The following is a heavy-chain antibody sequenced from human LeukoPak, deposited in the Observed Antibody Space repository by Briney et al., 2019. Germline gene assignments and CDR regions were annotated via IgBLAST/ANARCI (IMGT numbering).Heavy chain of an antibody. CDR3: ARTGGDSSGPWCFDY. D-gene: IGHD6-19*01. V-gene: IGHV4-59*01. CDR1: GGSTSSYY. CDR2: IYYSGST. Sequence: SETLSLTCTVSGGSTSSYYWSWIRQPPGKGLEWIGYIYYSGSTNYNPSLKSRVTISVDTSKNQFSLKLSSVTAADTAVYYCARTGGDSSGPWCFDYWGQGTLVSVSS. J-gene: IGHJ4*02.